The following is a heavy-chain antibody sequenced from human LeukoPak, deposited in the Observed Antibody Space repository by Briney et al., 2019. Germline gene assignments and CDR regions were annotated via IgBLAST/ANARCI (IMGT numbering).Heavy chain of an antibody. CDR2: IYTSGST. Sequence: SETLSLTCTVSGGSISSGSYYWSWLRQPAGTGLEWIGRIYTSGSTNYNPSLKSRVTISVDTSKNQFSLKLSSVTAADTAMYYCAKSGGYGLIDYWGQGTLVTVSS. D-gene: IGHD1-26*01. J-gene: IGHJ4*02. CDR3: AKSGGYGLIDY. CDR1: GGSISSGSYY. V-gene: IGHV4-61*02.